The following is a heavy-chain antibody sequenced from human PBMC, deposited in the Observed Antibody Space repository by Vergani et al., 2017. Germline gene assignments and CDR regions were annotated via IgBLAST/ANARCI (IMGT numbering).Heavy chain of an antibody. CDR3: AKRFLEWSGADY. CDR2: ISGSGGST. V-gene: IGHV3-23*04. Sequence: EVQLVESGGGLVQPGGSLRLSCAASGFTFSSYAMSWVRQAPGKGLGWVSAISGSGGSTYYADSVKGRFTISRNNSKNPLYLQMNSLRAEDTAVYYCAKRFLEWSGADYWGQGTLVTVSS. CDR1: GFTFSSYA. D-gene: IGHD3-3*01. J-gene: IGHJ4*02.